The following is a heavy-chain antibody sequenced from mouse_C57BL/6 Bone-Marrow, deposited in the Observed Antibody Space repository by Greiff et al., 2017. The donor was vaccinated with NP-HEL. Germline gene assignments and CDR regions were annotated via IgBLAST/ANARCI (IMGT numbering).Heavy chain of an antibody. CDR1: FFPFPSSS. D-gene: IGHD1-1*01. Sequence: SGGCLVPPWVSLRLSFPSSFFPFPSSSLLFFLPPPFPSLYWLGFIRNKANGYTTEYSASVKGRFTISRDNSQSILYLQMNALRAEDSSTYYCARYGTTVVVDAMDYWGQGTSVTVSS. CDR3: ARYGTTVVVDAMDY. CDR2: IRNKANGYTT. V-gene: IGHV7-3*01. J-gene: IGHJ4*01.